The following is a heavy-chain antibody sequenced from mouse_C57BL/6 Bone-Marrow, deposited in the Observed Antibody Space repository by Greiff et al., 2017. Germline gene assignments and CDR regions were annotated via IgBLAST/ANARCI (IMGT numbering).Heavy chain of an antibody. Sequence: EVQGVESGEGLVKPGGSLKLSCAASGFTFSSYAMSWVRQTPEKRLEWVAYISSGGDYIYYADTVKGRFTISRDNARNSLYLQMSSLKSEDTAMYYCTRVDDPFDYWGQGTTLTVSS. V-gene: IGHV5-9-1*02. D-gene: IGHD2-3*01. CDR3: TRVDDPFDY. J-gene: IGHJ2*01. CDR1: GFTFSSYA. CDR2: ISSGGDYI.